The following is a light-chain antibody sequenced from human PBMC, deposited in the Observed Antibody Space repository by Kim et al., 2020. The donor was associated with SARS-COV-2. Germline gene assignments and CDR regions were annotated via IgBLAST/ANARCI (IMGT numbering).Light chain of an antibody. CDR3: QQFGDSPRT. CDR2: SAS. V-gene: IGKV3-20*01. J-gene: IGKJ1*01. CDR1: QSISGHY. Sequence: EIVLTQSPGTLSLPPGERATLSCRASQSISGHYLAWYQQKPGQAPRLLIYSASTRATGIPDRFSGSGSGTDFTLTINRLEPEDFAVYYCQQFGDSPRTFGQGTKVDIK.